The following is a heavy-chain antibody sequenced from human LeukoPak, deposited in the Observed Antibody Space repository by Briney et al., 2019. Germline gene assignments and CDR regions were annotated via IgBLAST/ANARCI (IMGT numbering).Heavy chain of an antibody. D-gene: IGHD4-11*01. V-gene: IGHV1-18*01. Sequence: ASVKVSCKASGYTFTSYGISWVRQAPGQGLEWMGWISAYNGNTNYAQKLQGRVTMTTDTSTSTAYMELRSLRSDDTAVYYCAREGIYSKYAEYYNYMDVWGKGTTVTVSS. CDR3: AREGIYSKYAEYYNYMDV. CDR2: ISAYNGNT. CDR1: GYTFTSYG. J-gene: IGHJ6*03.